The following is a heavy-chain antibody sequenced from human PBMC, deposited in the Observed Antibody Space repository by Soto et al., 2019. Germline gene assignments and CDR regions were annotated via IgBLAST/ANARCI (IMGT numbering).Heavy chain of an antibody. J-gene: IGHJ4*02. V-gene: IGHV1-18*01. CDR1: GYTFTSYG. D-gene: IGHD1-1*01. Sequence: QVQLVQSGAEVKKPGASVKVSCTASGYTFTSYGISWVRQAPGQGLEWRGWISDYNGNTNYAQKLQGRVTMTTDTSTSTAYMELRSLGSDDTALYYCARGVVGWNDVFYWGQGTLVTVSS. CDR2: ISDYNGNT. CDR3: ARGVVGWNDVFY.